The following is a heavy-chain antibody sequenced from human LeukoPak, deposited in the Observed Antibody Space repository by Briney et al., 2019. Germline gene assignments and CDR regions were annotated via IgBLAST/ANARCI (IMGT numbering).Heavy chain of an antibody. V-gene: IGHV1-2*02. CDR2: INPNSGGT. CDR1: GYTFTGYY. Sequence: GSSVEVSCKASGYTFTGYYMHWVRQAPGQGLEWMGWINPNSGGTNYAQKFQGRVTMTRDTSISTAYMELSRLRSDDTAVYYFARAYSDYVDYWGQGTLVTVSS. CDR3: ARAYSDYVDY. D-gene: IGHD4-11*01. J-gene: IGHJ4*02.